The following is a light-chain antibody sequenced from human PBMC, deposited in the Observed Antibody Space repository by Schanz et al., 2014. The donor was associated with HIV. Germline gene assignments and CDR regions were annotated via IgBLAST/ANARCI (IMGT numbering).Light chain of an antibody. CDR3: CSFAGSNSLL. Sequence: QSVLTQPASVSGSPGQSITISCTGVSSDVGGHNYVSWYQQHPGRAPQLMIYDVTYRPSGVSDRFSGSKSGNTASLTISGLQSDDEADYFCCSFAGSNSLLFGGGTKLTVL. V-gene: IGLV2-14*03. CDR2: DVT. CDR1: SSDVGGHNY. J-gene: IGLJ2*01.